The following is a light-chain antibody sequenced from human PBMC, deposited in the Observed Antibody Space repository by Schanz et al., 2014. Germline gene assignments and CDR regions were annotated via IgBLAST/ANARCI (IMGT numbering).Light chain of an antibody. CDR2: DAS. CDR3: QQYHDWPPLT. V-gene: IGKV3-15*01. CDR1: QSVSSN. J-gene: IGKJ4*01. Sequence: EIVMTQSPATLSVSPGERATLSCRASQSVSSNLAWYQQKPGQAPRLLIYDASTRATGIPAKFSGSGSGTEFTLTISSLQSEDFAVYYCQQYHDWPPLTFGGGTKVEI.